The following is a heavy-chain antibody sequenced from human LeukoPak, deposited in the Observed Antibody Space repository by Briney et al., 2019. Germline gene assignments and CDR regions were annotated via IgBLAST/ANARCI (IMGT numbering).Heavy chain of an antibody. J-gene: IGHJ4*02. D-gene: IGHD1-26*01. CDR2: ISDSGGSI. V-gene: IGHV3-23*01. CDR1: GFTFSSYA. Sequence: GGSLRLSCAASGFTFSSYAMSWVRQAPGKGLEWVSTISDSGGSIYYADSVKGRFTISRDDSKNTLYLQMNSLRVEDTALYYCAKESNGRRFDFDYWGQGTLATVSS. CDR3: AKESNGRRFDFDY.